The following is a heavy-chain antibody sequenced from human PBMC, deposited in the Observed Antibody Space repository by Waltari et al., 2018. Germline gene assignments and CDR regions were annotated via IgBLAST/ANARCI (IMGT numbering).Heavy chain of an antibody. V-gene: IGHV4-4*07. Sequence: QVQLQESGPGLVRPSDTLSLTCIVSGGSIRSYYWSWLRQPAGKGLEWIGRIYTSGSTDYNPSLKSRITMSLDTSKNHFSLKMSSVTAADTAVYYCAREGPVYYDFWSGNPLEYWGQGTVVTVSS. J-gene: IGHJ4*02. CDR1: GGSIRSYY. CDR2: IYTSGST. D-gene: IGHD3-3*01. CDR3: AREGPVYYDFWSGNPLEY.